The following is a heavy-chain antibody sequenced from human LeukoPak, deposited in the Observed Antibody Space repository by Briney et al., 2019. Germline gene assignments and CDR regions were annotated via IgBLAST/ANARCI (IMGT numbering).Heavy chain of an antibody. CDR2: INPSGGST. CDR3: ASSRDGYNTIEN. J-gene: IGHJ4*02. CDR1: GYTFTSYY. Sequence: ASVKVSCKASGYTFTSYYMHWVRQAPGQGLEWMGIINPSGGSTSYAQRFQGRVTMTRDTSTSTVYMELSSLRSEDTAVYYCASSRDGYNTIENWGQGTLVTVSS. D-gene: IGHD5-24*01. V-gene: IGHV1-46*01.